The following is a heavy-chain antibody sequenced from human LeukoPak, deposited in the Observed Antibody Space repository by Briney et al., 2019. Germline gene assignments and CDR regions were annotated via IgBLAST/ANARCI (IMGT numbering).Heavy chain of an antibody. CDR1: GYSISSGYY. J-gene: IGHJ4*02. Sequence: SETLSLTCTVSGYSISSGYYWGWIRQPPGKGLEWIGSIYHSGSTYYNPSLKSRVTISVDTSKSQFSLKLSSVTAADTAVYYCARTQKNRDYGDYLFDYRGQGTLVTVSS. D-gene: IGHD4-17*01. V-gene: IGHV4-38-2*02. CDR2: IYHSGST. CDR3: ARTQKNRDYGDYLFDY.